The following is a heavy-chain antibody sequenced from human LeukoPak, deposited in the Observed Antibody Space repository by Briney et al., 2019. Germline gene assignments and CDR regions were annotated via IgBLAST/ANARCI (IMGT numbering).Heavy chain of an antibody. Sequence: PSETLSLTCTVSGGSISTSSYYWGWIRQPPGKGLEWVGNIFSSGSTYYNPSLLKSGVTISVDTSKNQFSLKLTSVTAADTAVYYCAGAVAGEEYYFDHWGQGTLVTVSS. CDR1: GGSISTSSYY. CDR2: IFSSGST. J-gene: IGHJ4*02. CDR3: AGAVAGEEYYFDH. D-gene: IGHD6-19*01. V-gene: IGHV4-39*01.